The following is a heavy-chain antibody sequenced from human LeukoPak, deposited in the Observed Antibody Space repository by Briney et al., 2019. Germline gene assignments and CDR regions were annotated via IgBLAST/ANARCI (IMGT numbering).Heavy chain of an antibody. V-gene: IGHV3-7*01. CDR1: GFTFSAYW. D-gene: IGHD3-22*01. Sequence: GGSLRLSCAASGFTFSAYWMSWVRQAPGRGLEGVANIRDDGSEEYYGDSMKGRFTISRDNAKNSLYLQMNSLRDEDTAVYSCARERSSSSGYSVWGQGTMVTVSS. J-gene: IGHJ3*01. CDR2: IRDDGSEE. CDR3: ARERSSSSGYSV.